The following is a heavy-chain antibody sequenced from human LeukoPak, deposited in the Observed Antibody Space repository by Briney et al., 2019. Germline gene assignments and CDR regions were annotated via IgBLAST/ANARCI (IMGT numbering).Heavy chain of an antibody. CDR2: IYYSVST. CDR3: ARFRYYDSSGPYYFDY. D-gene: IGHD3-22*01. J-gene: IGHJ4*02. CDR1: GGSISSYY. Sequence: SETLSLTCTVSGGSISSYYWSWIRQPPGKGLEWIGYIYYSVSTNYNPSLKSRVTISVDTSKNQFSLKLSSVTAADTAVYYCARFRYYDSSGPYYFDYWGQGTLVTVSS. V-gene: IGHV4-59*01.